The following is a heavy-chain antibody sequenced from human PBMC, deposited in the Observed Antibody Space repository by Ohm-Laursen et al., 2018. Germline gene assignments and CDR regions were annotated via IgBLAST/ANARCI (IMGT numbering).Heavy chain of an antibody. CDR3: ARDQEWLLLRVDAFDI. J-gene: IGHJ3*02. Sequence: SLRLSCSASGFTVSSYEMSWVRQAPGMGLEWVSHISNSGSAIRYADSVKGRFTVSRDNAKNSLYLQMNSLRAEDTAVYYCARDQEWLLLRVDAFDIWGQGTMVTVSS. CDR1: GFTVSSYE. CDR2: ISNSGSAI. D-gene: IGHD3-22*01. V-gene: IGHV3-48*03.